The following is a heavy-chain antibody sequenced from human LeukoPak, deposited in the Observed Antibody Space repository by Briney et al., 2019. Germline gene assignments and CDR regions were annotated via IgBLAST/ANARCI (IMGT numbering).Heavy chain of an antibody. CDR1: GFTFSSYG. Sequence: GGSLRLSCAACGFTFSSYGMHWVRQAPGKGLEWVAVIWYDGSHKYYADSVKGRFTISRDNSKNTLYLQMNSLRAEDTAVYYCARGRAYDSSGYYPQLFDYWGQGTLVTVSS. D-gene: IGHD3-22*01. CDR2: IWYDGSHK. J-gene: IGHJ4*02. V-gene: IGHV3-33*01. CDR3: ARGRAYDSSGYYPQLFDY.